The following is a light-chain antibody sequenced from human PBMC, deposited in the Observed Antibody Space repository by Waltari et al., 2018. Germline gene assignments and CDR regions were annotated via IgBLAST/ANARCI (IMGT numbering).Light chain of an antibody. CDR2: SAS. V-gene: IGKV1-39*01. Sequence: DIQMTQSPSSLSASVGDRVTITCRASQSINSYLNWYQQKPGQAPKILIYSASNLESGVPSRFSGSRSGTDFTRTISSLQLEDFATYHCQQSYRTPITFGRGTRLEIK. CDR1: QSINSY. CDR3: QQSYRTPIT. J-gene: IGKJ5*01.